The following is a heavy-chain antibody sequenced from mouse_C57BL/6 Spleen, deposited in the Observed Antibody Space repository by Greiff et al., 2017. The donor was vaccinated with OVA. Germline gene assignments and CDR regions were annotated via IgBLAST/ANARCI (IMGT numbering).Heavy chain of an antibody. J-gene: IGHJ4*01. V-gene: IGHV10-1*01. Sequence: GGGLVQPKGSLKLSCAASGFSFNTYAMNWVRQAPGMGLEWVARIRSKSNNYATYYADSVKDRFTISRDDSESMLYLQMNNLKTEDTAMYYCVRHQIYYGYDGEVDYWGQGTSVTVSS. CDR1: GFSFNTYA. CDR2: IRSKSNNYAT. D-gene: IGHD2-2*01. CDR3: VRHQIYYGYDGEVDY.